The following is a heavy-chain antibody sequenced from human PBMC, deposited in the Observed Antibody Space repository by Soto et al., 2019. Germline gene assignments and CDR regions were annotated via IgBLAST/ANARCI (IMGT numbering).Heavy chain of an antibody. CDR2: IYYSGST. J-gene: IGHJ6*02. CDR3: ARGVDYYYYGMDV. CDR1: GGSISSYY. V-gene: IGHV4-59*01. Sequence: SETLSLTCTVSGGSISSYYWSWIRQPPGKGLEWIGYIYYSGSTNYNPSLKSRVTISVDTSKNQFSLKLSSVTAADTAVYYCARGVDYYYYGMDVWGQGTTVTVS.